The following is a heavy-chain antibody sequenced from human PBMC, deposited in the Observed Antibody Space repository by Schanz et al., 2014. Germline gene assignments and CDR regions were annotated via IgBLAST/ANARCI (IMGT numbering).Heavy chain of an antibody. J-gene: IGHJ6*02. CDR1: GFTFSDYS. V-gene: IGHV3-48*02. CDR3: ARTYSGSKLGYGMDV. Sequence: EVQLVESGGDFVQPGGSLRLSCEVSGFTFSDYSMTWVRQPPGKGLEWVSYISGNSIFTYYADSVKGRFTISRDDAKSSLYLQMNSLRDGDTAVYYCARTYSGSKLGYGMDVWGQGTTVTVSS. CDR2: ISGNSIFT. D-gene: IGHD5-12*01.